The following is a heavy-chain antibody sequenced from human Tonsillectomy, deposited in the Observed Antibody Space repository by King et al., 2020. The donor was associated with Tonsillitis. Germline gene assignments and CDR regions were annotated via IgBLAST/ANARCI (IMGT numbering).Heavy chain of an antibody. CDR3: GREYWGAFDI. CDR2: INPGGTNT. V-gene: IGHV3-11*06. Sequence: VQLVESGGGLVEPGGSLRLSCAASGFTFSDYYMSWIRQAPGKGLEWISFINPGGTNTDYVDSVRGRFTISRDNAKKSMFLQMNSLRAEDTVVYYWGREYWGAFDIWGQGTMVTVSS. J-gene: IGHJ3*02. D-gene: IGHD2-8*02. CDR1: GFTFSDYY.